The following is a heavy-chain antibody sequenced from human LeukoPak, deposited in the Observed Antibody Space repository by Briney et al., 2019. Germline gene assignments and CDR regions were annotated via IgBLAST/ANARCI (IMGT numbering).Heavy chain of an antibody. D-gene: IGHD1-26*01. V-gene: IGHV1-18*01. CDR3: ARLLRASGSYKFDY. CDR1: GYTFTSYG. J-gene: IGHJ4*02. Sequence: VASVKVSCKASGYTFTSYGISWVRQAPGQGLEWMGWISAYNGNTNYAQKLQGRVTMTTDTSTSTAYMELRSLRSDDTAVYYCARLLRASGSYKFDYWGQGTLVTVSS. CDR2: ISAYNGNT.